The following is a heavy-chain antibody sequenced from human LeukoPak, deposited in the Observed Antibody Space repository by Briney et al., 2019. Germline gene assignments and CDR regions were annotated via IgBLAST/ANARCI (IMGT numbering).Heavy chain of an antibody. V-gene: IGHV4-61*02. CDR2: IYTSGST. CDR1: GGSISSGSYY. D-gene: IGHD2-21*02. J-gene: IGHJ3*02. Sequence: SETLSLTCTVSGGSISSGSYYWSWIRQPAGKGLEWIGRIYTSGSTNYNPSLKSRVTISVDTSKNQFSLKLSSVTAADTAVYYCARDLVVTASDAFDIWGQGTMVTVSS. CDR3: ARDLVVTASDAFDI.